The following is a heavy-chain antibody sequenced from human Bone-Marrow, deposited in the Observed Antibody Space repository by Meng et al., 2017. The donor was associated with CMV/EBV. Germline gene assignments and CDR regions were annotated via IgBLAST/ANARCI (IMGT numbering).Heavy chain of an antibody. Sequence: SVKVSCKASGGTFSSYAISWVRQAPGQGLEWMGGIIPIFGTANYAQKFQGRVTITTDESTSTAYMELSSLRSEDTAVYYCATDHIETQRDYYLDNWGQGTLVTVSS. J-gene: IGHJ4*02. CDR3: ATDHIETQRDYYLDN. CDR1: GGTFSSYA. V-gene: IGHV1-69*05. D-gene: IGHD6-25*01. CDR2: IIPIFGTA.